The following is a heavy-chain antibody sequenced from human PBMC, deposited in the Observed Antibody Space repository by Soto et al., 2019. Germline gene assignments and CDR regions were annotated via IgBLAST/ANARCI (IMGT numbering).Heavy chain of an antibody. D-gene: IGHD4-4*01. CDR3: ARGADYIHDAFEI. Sequence: VQLVQSGAEVKKPGASVKVSCKASGYTFINYGFNWVRQAPGQGLEWMGWISAYNGNTDLAQKFQGRATMTTDTSTSTAYMELRSLRSDDTAVYFCARGADYIHDAFEIWGQGTMVSVSS. CDR2: ISAYNGNT. V-gene: IGHV1-18*01. CDR1: GYTFINYG. J-gene: IGHJ3*02.